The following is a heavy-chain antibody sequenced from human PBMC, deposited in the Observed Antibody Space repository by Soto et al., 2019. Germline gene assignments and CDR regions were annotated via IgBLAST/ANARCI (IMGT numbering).Heavy chain of an antibody. V-gene: IGHV3-23*01. CDR2: INTNAVNT. CDR3: TKDGQQDS. Sequence: EVQLLQSGGGLVQPGGSLRLSCAASGFNFSNYGMSWVRQAPGKGLECGSTINTNAVNTPYADSVKGRFSVSRDNSKNTLSLQMTSLRAEETAVYYCTKDGQQDSWGQGTLVTVSS. D-gene: IGHD6-13*01. CDR1: GFNFSNYG. J-gene: IGHJ4*02.